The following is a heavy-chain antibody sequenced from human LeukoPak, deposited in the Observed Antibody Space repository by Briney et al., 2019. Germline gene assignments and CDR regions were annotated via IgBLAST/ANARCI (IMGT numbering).Heavy chain of an antibody. Sequence: GGSLRLSCAASGFTFNNHDMSWVRQAPGKGLEWVSEIGDGGSSTYYADSVKGRFTVSRDYSKNTLYLQMTNMRTDDTSIYYCAKGGHGYHSRCYYYVEIDNWGQGTLVTVCS. CDR1: GFTFNNHD. CDR2: IGDGGSST. CDR3: AKGGHGYHSRCYYYVEIDN. J-gene: IGHJ4*02. D-gene: IGHD3-22*01. V-gene: IGHV3-23*01.